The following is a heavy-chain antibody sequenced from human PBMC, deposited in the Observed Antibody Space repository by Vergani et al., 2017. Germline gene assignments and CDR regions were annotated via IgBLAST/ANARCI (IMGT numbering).Heavy chain of an antibody. CDR1: GYTFTGYY. D-gene: IGHD1-26*01. Sequence: QVQLVQSGAEVKKPGASVKVSCKASGYTFTGYYMHWVRQAPGQGLEWMGWINPNSGGTNYDQKFQGRVTMTRDTSISTAYMELSRLRSDDTAVYYCARAIGGSYYGYYYYMDVWGKGTTVTVSS. CDR3: ARAIGGSYYGYYYYMDV. J-gene: IGHJ6*03. V-gene: IGHV1-2*02. CDR2: INPNSGGT.